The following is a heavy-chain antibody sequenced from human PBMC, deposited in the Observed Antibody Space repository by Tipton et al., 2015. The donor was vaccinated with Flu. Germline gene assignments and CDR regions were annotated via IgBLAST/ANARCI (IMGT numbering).Heavy chain of an antibody. V-gene: IGHV4-38-2*02. CDR1: GYPIGNNYF. J-gene: IGHJ4*02. Sequence: PGLVKPSETLSLTCNVSGYPIGNNYFWAWIRQPPGERLEWIGSIRHNGNTYYNPSLQGRVTISLDKSSNQFSLKLTSMTAADRAVYFCARRHLEPHFDYWGQGILVTVSS. D-gene: IGHD3-3*01. CDR3: ARRHLEPHFDY. CDR2: IRHNGNT.